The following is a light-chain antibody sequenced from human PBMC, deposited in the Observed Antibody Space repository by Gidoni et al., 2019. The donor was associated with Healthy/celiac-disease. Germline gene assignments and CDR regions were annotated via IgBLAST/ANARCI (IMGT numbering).Light chain of an antibody. CDR2: AAS. CDR1: QSISSY. J-gene: IGKJ3*01. CDR3: QQSYSTPFT. V-gene: IGKV1-39*01. Sequence: DTQMTQSPSSLSSSVGDRVTITCRASQSISSYLNWYQQKPRKAPKPLIYAASSLQSGVPSRFSGSGSVTDFTLTISSLQPEDFATYYCQQSYSTPFTFGPGTKVDIK.